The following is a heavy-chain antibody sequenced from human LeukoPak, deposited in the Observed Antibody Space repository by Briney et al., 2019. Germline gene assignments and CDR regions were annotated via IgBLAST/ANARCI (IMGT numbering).Heavy chain of an antibody. V-gene: IGHV3-23*01. Sequence: PGGSLRLSCAASGFTFSSYSINWVRQAPGKGLECVSVITGTGGRTYYADPVKGRFTISRDISKNTLYLQMNSLRVEDTAVYYCAKDAMVYCSGGSCYPFAFDIWGQGTMVTVSS. J-gene: IGHJ3*02. CDR3: AKDAMVYCSGGSCYPFAFDI. CDR1: GFTFSSYS. D-gene: IGHD2-15*01. CDR2: ITGTGGRT.